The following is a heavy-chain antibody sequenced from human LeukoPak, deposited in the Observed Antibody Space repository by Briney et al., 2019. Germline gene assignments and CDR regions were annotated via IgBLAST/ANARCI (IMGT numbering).Heavy chain of an antibody. V-gene: IGHV4-39*01. CDR3: VRRTSGSYSDY. J-gene: IGHJ4*02. CDR2: ISYSGSTT. Sequence: SSETLSLTCTVSGGSISSSSVYWGWIRQPPGKGLEWIATISYSGSTTPYNPPLKSRVTISVDTSKNQFSLKLNSVTAADTAVYYCVRRTSGSYSDYWGQGTLVTVSS. CDR1: GGSISSSSVY. D-gene: IGHD1-26*01.